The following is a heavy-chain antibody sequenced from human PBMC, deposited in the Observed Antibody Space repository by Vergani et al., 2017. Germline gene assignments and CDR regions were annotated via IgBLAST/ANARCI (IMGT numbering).Heavy chain of an antibody. Sequence: EVQLVESGGGLVKPGGSLRLSCAASGFTFSSYSMNWVRQAPGKGLEWVSSISSSSSYIYYADSVKGRFTISRDNAKNSLYLQMNSLRAEDTAVYYCARDVGSSGWHQIAYWGQGTLVTVSS. CDR3: ARDVGSSGWHQIAY. D-gene: IGHD6-19*01. V-gene: IGHV3-21*01. J-gene: IGHJ4*02. CDR2: ISSSSSYI. CDR1: GFTFSSYS.